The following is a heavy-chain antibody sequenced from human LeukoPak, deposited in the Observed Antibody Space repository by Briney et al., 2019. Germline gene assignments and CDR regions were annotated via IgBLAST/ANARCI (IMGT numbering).Heavy chain of an antibody. CDR2: INHSGST. D-gene: IGHD3-10*01. Sequence: SETLSLTCAVYGGSFSGYYWSWIRQPPGKGLEWIGEINHSGSTNYNPSLKSRVTISVDTSKNQFSLKLSSVTAADTAVYYCASPWGSGSYYNGAFDIWGQGTMVTVSS. J-gene: IGHJ3*02. CDR1: GGSFSGYY. V-gene: IGHV4-34*01. CDR3: ASPWGSGSYYNGAFDI.